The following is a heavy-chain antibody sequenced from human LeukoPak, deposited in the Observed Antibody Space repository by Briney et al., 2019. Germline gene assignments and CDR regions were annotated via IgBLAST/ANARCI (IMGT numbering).Heavy chain of an antibody. CDR1: GDXISSSNC. CDR2: IYHSGST. Sequence: SETLSLTCAVSGDXISSSNCWTWVRQPPGKGLEWIGEIYHSGSTNYNPSLKSRVTISVDTSKNQFSLKLSSVTAADTAVYYCARESENDYGDYLFDYWGQGTLVTVSS. V-gene: IGHV4-4*02. CDR3: ARESENDYGDYLFDY. J-gene: IGHJ4*02. D-gene: IGHD4-17*01.